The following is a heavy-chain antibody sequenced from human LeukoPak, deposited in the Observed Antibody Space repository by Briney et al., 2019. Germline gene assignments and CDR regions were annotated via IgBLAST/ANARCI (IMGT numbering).Heavy chain of an antibody. CDR1: GDSISSYY. CDR3: ASGYDRSGKHAFDI. CDR2: VYYSGST. Sequence: SETLSLTCTVSGDSISSYYWSWIRQPPGKGLEWIGYVYYSGSTNYKSSLKSRVTISVDTSKNQYSLKLSSVTAADTAVYYCASGYDRSGKHAFDIWGQGTMVTVSS. J-gene: IGHJ3*02. D-gene: IGHD3-22*01. V-gene: IGHV4-59*01.